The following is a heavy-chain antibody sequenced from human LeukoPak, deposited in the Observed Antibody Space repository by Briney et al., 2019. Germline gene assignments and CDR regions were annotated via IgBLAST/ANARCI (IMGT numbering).Heavy chain of an antibody. D-gene: IGHD3-22*01. J-gene: IGHJ3*02. Sequence: ASVKVSCKASGYTFTSYGISWVRQAPGQGLEWMGWISAYNGNTNYARKLQGRVTMTTDTSTSTAYMELRSLRSDDTAVYYCARSITMIVPLDAFDIWGQGTVVTVSS. CDR3: ARSITMIVPLDAFDI. CDR2: ISAYNGNT. CDR1: GYTFTSYG. V-gene: IGHV1-18*01.